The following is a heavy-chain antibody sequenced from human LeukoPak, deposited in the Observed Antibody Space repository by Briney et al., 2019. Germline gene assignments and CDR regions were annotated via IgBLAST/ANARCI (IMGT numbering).Heavy chain of an antibody. Sequence: TETLSLTCTVSGGSISSYYWSWIRQPPGKGLEWIGYIYYSGSTNYNPSLKSRVTISVDTSKNQFSLKLSSVTAADTAVYCCAGGADSSGYYYDLDYWGQGTLVTVSS. V-gene: IGHV4-59*01. CDR1: GGSISSYY. CDR3: AGGADSSGYYYDLDY. J-gene: IGHJ4*02. D-gene: IGHD3-22*01. CDR2: IYYSGST.